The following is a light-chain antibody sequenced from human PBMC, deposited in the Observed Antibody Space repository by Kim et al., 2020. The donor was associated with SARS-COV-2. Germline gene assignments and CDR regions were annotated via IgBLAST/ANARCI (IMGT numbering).Light chain of an antibody. CDR1: QGISNY. CDR3: QKYNSAPRT. V-gene: IGKV1-27*01. J-gene: IGKJ3*01. Sequence: ASVGDRVTITCRASQGISNYLAWYQQKPGKVPKLLIYAASTLQSGVPYRFSGSGSGTDVTLTISSLQPEDVATYYCQKYNSAPRTFGPGTKVDIK. CDR2: AAS.